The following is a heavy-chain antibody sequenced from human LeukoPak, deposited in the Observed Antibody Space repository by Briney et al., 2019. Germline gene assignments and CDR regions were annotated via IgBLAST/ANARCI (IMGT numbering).Heavy chain of an antibody. Sequence: GGSLRLSCAASGFTFSSYAMHWVRQAPGKGLEWVAVISYDGSNKYYADSVKGRFTISRDNSKNTLYLQMNSLRAEDTAVYYCAGGYFDWLLSYYYYGMDVWGQGTTVTVSS. CDR1: GFTFSSYA. J-gene: IGHJ6*02. D-gene: IGHD3-9*01. V-gene: IGHV3-30-3*01. CDR3: AGGYFDWLLSYYYYGMDV. CDR2: ISYDGSNK.